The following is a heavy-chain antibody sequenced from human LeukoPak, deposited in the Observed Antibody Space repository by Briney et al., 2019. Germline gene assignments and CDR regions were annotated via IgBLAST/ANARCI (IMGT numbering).Heavy chain of an antibody. V-gene: IGHV3-23*01. J-gene: IGHJ3*02. CDR1: GFTFSSYA. D-gene: IGHD3-3*01. Sequence: GGPLRLSCAASGFTFSSYAMSWVRQAPGKGLEWVSAISGSGGSTHYADSVKGRFTISRDNSKNTLYLQMNSVRAEDTAVYYCAKDLGSGAFDIWGQGTMVTASS. CDR2: ISGSGGST. CDR3: AKDLGSGAFDI.